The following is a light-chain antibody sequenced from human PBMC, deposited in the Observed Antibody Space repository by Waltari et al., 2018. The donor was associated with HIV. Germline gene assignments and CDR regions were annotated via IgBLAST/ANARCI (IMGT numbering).Light chain of an antibody. V-gene: IGKV3-20*01. CDR3: QQYGSSPPT. CDR1: QSVNSNY. J-gene: IGKJ1*01. Sequence: EIVLTQSPGTLSASPGERATLSCRASQSVNSNYLACYQQRSGQPPRLLIFGSSSRNSGVPDRFSASGSGTDFTLTINSLEPEDFAVYYCQQYGSSPPTFGQGTKVEV. CDR2: GSS.